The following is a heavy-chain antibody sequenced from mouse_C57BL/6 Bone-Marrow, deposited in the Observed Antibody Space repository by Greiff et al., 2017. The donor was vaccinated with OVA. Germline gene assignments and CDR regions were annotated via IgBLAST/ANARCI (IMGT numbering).Heavy chain of an antibody. Sequence: QVQLQQPGAELVRPGSSVKLSCKASGYTFTSYWMDWVKQRPGQGLEWIGNIYPSDSETHYNQKFKDKATLTVDKSSSTAYMKLSRLTSEYSAVYFCARNGVIYYYGSSYGWECDVWGTGTTVTVSS. V-gene: IGHV1-61*01. CDR3: ARNGVIYYYGSSYGWECDV. J-gene: IGHJ1*03. D-gene: IGHD1-1*01. CDR2: IYPSDSET. CDR1: GYTFTSYW.